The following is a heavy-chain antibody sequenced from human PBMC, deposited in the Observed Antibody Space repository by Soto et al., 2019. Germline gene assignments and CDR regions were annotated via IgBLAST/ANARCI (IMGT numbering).Heavy chain of an antibody. CDR2: ISYDGSNK. J-gene: IGHJ4*02. CDR3: GKDMAYYDRRGRNPDY. V-gene: IGHV3-30*18. D-gene: IGHD3-22*01. Sequence: GGSLRLSCAASGFSFSSYGMHWVRQAPGKGLEWVAVISYDGSNKYYADSVKGRFTISRDNSKNTLFLQMNSLRAEDTAVYYCGKDMAYYDRRGRNPDYWGQGTLVTVSS. CDR1: GFSFSSYG.